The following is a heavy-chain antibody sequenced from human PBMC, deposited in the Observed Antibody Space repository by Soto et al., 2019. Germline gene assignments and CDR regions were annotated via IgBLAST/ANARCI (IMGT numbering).Heavy chain of an antibody. CDR3: TRVGISYYDFWSGPQVSISGMDV. J-gene: IGHJ6*02. Sequence: PGGSLRLSCTASGFTFGDYAMSWFRQAPGKGLEWVGFIRSKAYGGTTEYAASVKGRFTISRDDSKSIAYLQMNSLKTEDTAVYYCTRVGISYYDFWSGPQVSISGMDVWGQGTTVTVSS. CDR2: IRSKAYGGTT. V-gene: IGHV3-49*03. CDR1: GFTFGDYA. D-gene: IGHD3-3*01.